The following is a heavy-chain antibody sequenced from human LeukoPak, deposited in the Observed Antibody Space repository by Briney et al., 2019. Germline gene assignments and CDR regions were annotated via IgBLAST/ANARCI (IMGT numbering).Heavy chain of an antibody. D-gene: IGHD2-21*02. CDR1: GYTFTSYG. Sequence: GASVKVSCKASGYTFTSYGISWVRQAPGQGLEWMGWFNPNSGGTNYAQKFQGRVTMTRDTSISTAYMELSRLRSDDTAVYYCARDPVVVTRTNYFDYWGQGTLVTVSS. CDR2: FNPNSGGT. CDR3: ARDPVVVTRTNYFDY. V-gene: IGHV1-2*02. J-gene: IGHJ4*02.